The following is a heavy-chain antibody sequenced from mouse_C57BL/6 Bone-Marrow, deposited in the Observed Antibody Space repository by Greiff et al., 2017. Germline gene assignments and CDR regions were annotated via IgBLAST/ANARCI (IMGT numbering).Heavy chain of an antibody. CDR3: TRGAGQLRPFAY. V-gene: IGHV1-39*01. Sequence: EVQLQQSGPELVKPGASVKISCKASGYSFTDYNMNWVKQSNGKSLEWIGVINPNYGTTSYNQKFKGKATLTVDQSSSAAYMQLNSLTSEDSAVYCCTRGAGQLRPFAYWGQGTLVTVSA. CDR2: INPNYGTT. J-gene: IGHJ3*01. CDR1: GYSFTDYN. D-gene: IGHD3-2*02.